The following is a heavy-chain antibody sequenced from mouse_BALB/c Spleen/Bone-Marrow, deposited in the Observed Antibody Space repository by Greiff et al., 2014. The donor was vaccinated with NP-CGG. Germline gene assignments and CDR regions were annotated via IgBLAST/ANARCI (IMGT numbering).Heavy chain of an antibody. CDR3: SRSGIDY. CDR1: GYTFTTYW. V-gene: IGHV1-7*01. CDR2: INPSTGYT. D-gene: IGHD3-2*02. J-gene: IGHJ2*01. Sequence: QVQLQQSGAELAKPGASVKMSCRTSGYTFTTYWMHWVKQRPGQGLEWIGYINPSTGYTDYNQKFKDKATLTADKSSSTAYMQLSSLTSEDSAVYYCSRSGIDYWGQGPTLTVSS.